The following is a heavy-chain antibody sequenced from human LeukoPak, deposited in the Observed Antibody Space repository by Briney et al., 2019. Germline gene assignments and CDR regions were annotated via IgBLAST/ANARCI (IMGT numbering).Heavy chain of an antibody. Sequence: GGSLRLSCAASGFTFSSYWMDWVRKAPGEGLEWVANIRQDGSEIYYVDSVKGRFTISRDNAKNSLYLQMNSLRVEDTAVYYCARRQQLTIYYYYGMDVWGQGTTVTVSS. CDR3: ARRQQLTIYYYYGMDV. J-gene: IGHJ6*02. V-gene: IGHV3-7*01. CDR2: IRQDGSEI. CDR1: GFTFSSYW. D-gene: IGHD6-13*01.